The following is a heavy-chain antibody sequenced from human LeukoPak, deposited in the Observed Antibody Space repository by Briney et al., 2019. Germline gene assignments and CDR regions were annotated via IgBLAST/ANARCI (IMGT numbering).Heavy chain of an antibody. Sequence: GGSLRLSCAASGFTVSSNYMSWVRQAPGKGLEWVSVIYSGGSTYYADSVKGRFTISRDNSKNTLYLQMNSLRAEDTAVYYCARGRVATMGFDYWGQGTLVTVSS. J-gene: IGHJ4*02. D-gene: IGHD5-12*01. V-gene: IGHV3-53*01. CDR3: ARGRVATMGFDY. CDR2: IYSGGST. CDR1: GFTVSSNY.